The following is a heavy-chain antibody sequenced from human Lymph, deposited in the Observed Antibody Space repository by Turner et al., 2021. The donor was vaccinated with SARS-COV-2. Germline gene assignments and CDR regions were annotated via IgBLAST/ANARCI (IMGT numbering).Heavy chain of an antibody. D-gene: IGHD2-8*01. J-gene: IGHJ4*02. CDR1: GGSISSGDYY. Sequence: QVQLQESGPGLVKPSQTLSITCTVSGGSISSGDYYWGWIRQPPGKGLEWIGYIYYSGSTLNNPSLKSRVTISVDTSKNQFSLKLSSVTAADTAVYYCARVVVLRRAYFDYWGQGTLVTVSS. V-gene: IGHV4-30-4*01. CDR3: ARVVVLRRAYFDY. CDR2: IYYSGST.